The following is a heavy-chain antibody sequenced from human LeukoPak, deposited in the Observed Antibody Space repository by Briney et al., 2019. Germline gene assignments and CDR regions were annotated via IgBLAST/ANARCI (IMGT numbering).Heavy chain of an antibody. Sequence: RGSPRLSRAVSGFRVSDDYMSGVREAPGKGRGRVGLIRDSGEAFYADFARGRFAISRDESENTLYLQMNSLRVEDTAVYFCARDRAANQDWVEFDPWGQGTPVIVSS. D-gene: IGHD3/OR15-3a*01. J-gene: IGHJ5*02. V-gene: IGHV3-66*03. CDR1: GFRVSDDY. CDR2: IRDSGEA. CDR3: ARDRAANQDWVEFDP.